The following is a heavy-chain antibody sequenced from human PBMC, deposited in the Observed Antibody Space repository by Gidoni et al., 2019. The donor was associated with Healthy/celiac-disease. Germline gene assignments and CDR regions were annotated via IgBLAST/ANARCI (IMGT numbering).Heavy chain of an antibody. CDR2: IIPIFGTA. CDR1: GGTFSSYA. V-gene: IGHV1-69*01. Sequence: QVQLVQSGAEVTKPGSSVTVSCKASGGTFSSYAISWVGQAPGQGLEWMCGIIPIFGTANYAQKFQGSVTITADESTSTAYMELSSLRSEDTAVYYCARLGDSSVYYYLDYWGQGTLVTVSS. CDR3: ARLGDSSVYYYLDY. D-gene: IGHD3-22*01. J-gene: IGHJ4*02.